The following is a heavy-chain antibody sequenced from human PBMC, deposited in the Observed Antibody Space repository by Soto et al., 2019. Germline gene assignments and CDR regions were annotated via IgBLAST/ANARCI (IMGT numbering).Heavy chain of an antibody. CDR2: IYHSGST. D-gene: IGHD3-22*01. CDR3: ARGQGNYYDSSGHSPGAFDI. J-gene: IGHJ3*02. Sequence: PSETLSLTCAVSGGSISSGGYSWSWIRQPPGKGLEWIGYIYHSGSTYYNPSLKSRVTISVDRSKNQFSLKLSSVTAADTAVYYCARGQGNYYDSSGHSPGAFDIWGQGTMVTVSS. V-gene: IGHV4-30-2*01. CDR1: GGSISSGGYS.